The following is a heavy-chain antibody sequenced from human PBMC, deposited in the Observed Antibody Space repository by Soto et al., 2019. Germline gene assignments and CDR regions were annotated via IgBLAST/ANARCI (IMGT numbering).Heavy chain of an antibody. CDR1: SGSIFRSNW. Sequence: QVQLQESGPGLVKPSGTLSLTCAVSSGSIFRSNWWSGVLPPPGKGLEWIGETRNSGGANYNPSLQSRVTITVDRSKNHFFLELRSVTAADTAVYYCASHLVMSGTRGFDNWGLGALVTVSS. J-gene: IGHJ4*02. CDR2: TRNSGGA. D-gene: IGHD6-13*01. CDR3: ASHLVMSGTRGFDN. V-gene: IGHV4-4*02.